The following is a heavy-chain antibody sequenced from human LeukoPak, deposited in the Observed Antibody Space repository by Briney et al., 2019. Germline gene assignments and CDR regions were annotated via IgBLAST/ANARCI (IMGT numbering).Heavy chain of an antibody. V-gene: IGHV3-33*01. D-gene: IGHD3-22*01. CDR3: ARAAYDSTGYLTL. CDR1: GFTFSSYG. Sequence: PGESLRLSCAASGFTFSSYGMHWVRQAPGKGLEWVAVIWYDGSNKYYADSVKGRFTISRDNSKNTVYLQMNSLRAEDTAVYYCARAAYDSTGYLTLWGQGTLVTVSS. J-gene: IGHJ4*02. CDR2: IWYDGSNK.